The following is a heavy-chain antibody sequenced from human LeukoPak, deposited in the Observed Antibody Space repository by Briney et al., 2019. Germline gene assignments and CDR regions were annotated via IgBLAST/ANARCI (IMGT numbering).Heavy chain of an antibody. D-gene: IGHD2-21*01. J-gene: IGHJ5*02. Sequence: SETLSLTCTVSGDSVSSPNYYWNWIRQPPGKGLEWIGYISYSGSTNYNPSLRSRVTISVDTSENHFSLKVTSVTAADTAVYYCARDRDYVGGFDPWGQGILVTVSS. CDR3: ARDRDYVGGFDP. CDR1: GDSVSSPNYY. V-gene: IGHV4-61*03. CDR2: ISYSGST.